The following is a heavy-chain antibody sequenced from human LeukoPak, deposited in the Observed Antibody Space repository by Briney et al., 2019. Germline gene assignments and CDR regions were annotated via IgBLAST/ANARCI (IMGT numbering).Heavy chain of an antibody. CDR2: ISSSSSYI. D-gene: IGHD1-26*01. CDR3: LSLAEMYSGSHAYAFDI. Sequence: PGGSLRLSCAASGFTFSSYSMDWVRQAPGKGLEWVSSISSSSSYIYYADSVKGRFTISRDNAKNSLYLQMNSLRAEDTAVYYCLSLAEMYSGSHAYAFDIWGQGTMVTVSS. J-gene: IGHJ3*02. V-gene: IGHV3-21*01. CDR1: GFTFSSYS.